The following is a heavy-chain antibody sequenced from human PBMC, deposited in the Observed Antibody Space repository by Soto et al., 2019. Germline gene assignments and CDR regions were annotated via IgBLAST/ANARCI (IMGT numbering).Heavy chain of an antibody. D-gene: IGHD2-15*01. CDR3: ARSIGYCSGGNCYSEVYGLDV. CDR2: IYPGDSNT. Sequence: GESLKISCKASGYSFTYYCIGWVRQMPGKGLEWMGIIYPGDSNTRYSPSFQGQVTISADKSISTAYLQWSSLRASDTAMYYCARSIGYCSGGNCYSEVYGLDVWGQGTTVTVSS. V-gene: IGHV5-51*01. J-gene: IGHJ6*02. CDR1: GYSFTYYC.